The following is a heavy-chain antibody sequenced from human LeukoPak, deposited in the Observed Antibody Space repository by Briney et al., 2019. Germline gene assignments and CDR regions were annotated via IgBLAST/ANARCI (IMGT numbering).Heavy chain of an antibody. D-gene: IGHD1-14*01. Sequence: SETLSLTCTVFGDSFSNSNHYWTWIRQPPGKELEWIGYVHNSRSTKYNPFLRSRVIISLDTPKNQFSLNVRSVTAADTAMYYCARDSAPVRTSWYFDLWGRGALVTVSS. CDR3: ARDSAPVRTSWYFDL. CDR2: VHNSRST. CDR1: GDSFSNSNHY. V-gene: IGHV4-61*01. J-gene: IGHJ2*01.